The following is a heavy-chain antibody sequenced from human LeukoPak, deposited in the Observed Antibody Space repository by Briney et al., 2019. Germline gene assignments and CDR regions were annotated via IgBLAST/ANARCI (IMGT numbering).Heavy chain of an antibody. J-gene: IGHJ4*02. CDR1: AGSISSSSYY. CDR3: ARVVIRFFDY. V-gene: IGHV4-39*07. D-gene: IGHD3-22*01. Sequence: SETLSLTCTVSAGSISSSSYYWGWIRQPPGKGLEWIGSIYYSGSTYYNPSLKSRVTISVDTSKNQFSLKLSSVTAADTAVYYCARVVIRFFDYWGQGTLVTVSS. CDR2: IYYSGST.